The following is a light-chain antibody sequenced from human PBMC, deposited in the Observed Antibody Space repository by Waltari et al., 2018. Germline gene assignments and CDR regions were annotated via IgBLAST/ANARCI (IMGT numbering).Light chain of an antibody. V-gene: IGLV2-14*01. J-gene: IGLJ1*01. CDR2: EVS. CDR1: SSDVGGYNY. Sequence: QSALTQPASVSGSPGQSITFSCTGTSSDVGGYNYVPWYQQHPGKVPKLMIYEVSKRPSGVSNRFSGSKSGNTASLTISGLQAEDEADYYCLSYTSSSTYVFGTGTKVTVL. CDR3: LSYTSSSTYV.